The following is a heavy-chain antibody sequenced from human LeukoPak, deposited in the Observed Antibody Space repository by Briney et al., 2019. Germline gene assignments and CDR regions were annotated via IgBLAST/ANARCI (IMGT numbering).Heavy chain of an antibody. D-gene: IGHD4-23*01. CDR2: IIPIFGTA. Sequence: ASVKVSCKASGGTFSSYAISWVRQAPGQGLEWIGGIIPIFGTANYAQKFQGRVTITADESTSTAYMELSSLRSEDTAVYYCARDQIDDYGGKDYYYYGMDVWGQGTTVTVSS. J-gene: IGHJ6*02. CDR3: ARDQIDDYGGKDYYYYGMDV. V-gene: IGHV1-69*13. CDR1: GGTFSSYA.